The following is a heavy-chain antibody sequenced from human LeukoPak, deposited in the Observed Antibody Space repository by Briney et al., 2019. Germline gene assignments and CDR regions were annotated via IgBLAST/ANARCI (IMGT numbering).Heavy chain of an antibody. Sequence: PSETLSLTPAVYGGSFSVYYWSWIRQPPGKGLEWIGEINHSGSTNYNPSPKSRVTISVDTSKNQFSLKLSSVTAADTAVYYCARGLSRAYYYGSGSYANWFDPWGQGTLVTVSS. J-gene: IGHJ5*02. V-gene: IGHV4-34*01. CDR3: ARGLSRAYYYGSGSYANWFDP. CDR1: GGSFSVYY. CDR2: INHSGST. D-gene: IGHD3-10*01.